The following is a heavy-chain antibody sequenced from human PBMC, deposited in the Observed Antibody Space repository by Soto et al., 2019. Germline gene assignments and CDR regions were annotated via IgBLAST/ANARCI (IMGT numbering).Heavy chain of an antibody. J-gene: IGHJ5*02. CDR3: AKGDNLGPKTGYAFDP. V-gene: IGHV6-1*01. CDR1: GDRVSSNTAS. D-gene: IGHD5-12*01. Sequence: SQTLSLTCAISGDRVSSNTASWNWIRQSPSRGLEWLGRTYFRSKWYNDYAVSVKSRIIINPDTSNNQFSLQLNSVTPEDTAVYFCAKGDNLGPKTGYAFDPWGQGIMVTVS. CDR2: TYFRSKWYN.